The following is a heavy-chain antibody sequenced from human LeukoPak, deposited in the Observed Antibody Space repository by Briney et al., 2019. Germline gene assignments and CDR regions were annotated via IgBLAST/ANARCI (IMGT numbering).Heavy chain of an antibody. V-gene: IGHV1-18*01. Sequence: ASVKVSCKASGYTFTSYGISWVRQAPGQGLEWMGWISAYNGNTNYAQKLQGRVTMTTDTSTRTAYMELRSLRSDDTAVYYCASSAVDYYYYYVMDVWGQGTTVTVSS. CDR3: ASSAVDYYYYYVMDV. D-gene: IGHD2-15*01. CDR2: ISAYNGNT. CDR1: GYTFTSYG. J-gene: IGHJ6*02.